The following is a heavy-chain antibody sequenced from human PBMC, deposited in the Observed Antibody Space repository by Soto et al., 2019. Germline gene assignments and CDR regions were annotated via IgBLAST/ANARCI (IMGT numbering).Heavy chain of an antibody. V-gene: IGHV4-61*01. Sequence: QVQLQESGPGLVKPSETLSLTCTVSGGSVSSGSYYWSWIRQPPGKGLEWIGYINYSGSTHNNPSLRRRATQSVDTSKNQFPLRLSSVTAADTAVYYWARAGGVVIDYWGQGTLVIVSS. CDR3: ARAGGVVIDY. CDR1: GGSVSSGSYY. J-gene: IGHJ4*02. CDR2: INYSGST. D-gene: IGHD2-21*01.